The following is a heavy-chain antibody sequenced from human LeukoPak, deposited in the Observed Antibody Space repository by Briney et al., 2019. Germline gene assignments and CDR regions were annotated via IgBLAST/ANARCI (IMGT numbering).Heavy chain of an antibody. CDR2: ISGSGGST. Sequence: GGSLRLSCAASGFTFSSYAMSWARQAPGKGLEWVSAISGSGGSTYYADSVKGRFTISRDNSKNTLYLQMNSLRAEDTAVYYCAKDSIAAAWGQYFQHWGQGTLVTVSS. CDR1: GFTFSSYA. D-gene: IGHD6-13*01. J-gene: IGHJ1*01. V-gene: IGHV3-23*01. CDR3: AKDSIAAAWGQYFQH.